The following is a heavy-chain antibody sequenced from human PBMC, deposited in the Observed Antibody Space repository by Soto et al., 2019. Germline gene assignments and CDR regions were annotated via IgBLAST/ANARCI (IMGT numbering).Heavy chain of an antibody. CDR3: ARGAGPRFYYDSSGYYPETERKSGVDYFDS. D-gene: IGHD3-22*01. V-gene: IGHV1-69*01. CDR1: GGTFNTYA. Sequence: QVQLVQSGAEVKKPGSSVKVSCKASGGTFNTYAVSWVRQAPGLGLDWMGGIIPIYGTANYAQKFQGRVTITADESTSKAYMELSSLRSEDTAIYYCARGAGPRFYYDSSGYYPETERKSGVDYFDSWGQGTLVTVSS. CDR2: IIPIYGTA. J-gene: IGHJ4*02.